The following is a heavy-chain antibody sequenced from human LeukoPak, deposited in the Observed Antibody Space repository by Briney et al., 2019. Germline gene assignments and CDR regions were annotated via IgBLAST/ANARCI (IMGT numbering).Heavy chain of an antibody. CDR3: ARDPPALLIATYG. CDR2: VYSGGST. Sequence: GGSLRLSCTASGFIVTNNYINWVRQAPGKGLEWVSLVYSGGSTYYADSVKGRFTISRDNSKNMVYLQMNSLRAEDTAMYYCARDPPALLIATYGWAQETLVPVSS. V-gene: IGHV3-66*01. D-gene: IGHD2-8*01. J-gene: IGHJ4*02. CDR1: GFIVTNNY.